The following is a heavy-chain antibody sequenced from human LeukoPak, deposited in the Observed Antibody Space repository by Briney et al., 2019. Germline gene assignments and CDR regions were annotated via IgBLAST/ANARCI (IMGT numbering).Heavy chain of an antibody. J-gene: IGHJ4*02. D-gene: IGHD6-19*01. Sequence: PGGSLRLSCAASEFTFSSYGMHWVRQAPGKGLEWVAFIRYDGNEKYYGDSVKGRLTISRDNSKNTLYLQMNSLRDEDSAVYYCAKDVVGQQWLENYWGQGTLVTVSS. CDR2: IRYDGNEK. CDR3: AKDVVGQQWLENY. CDR1: EFTFSSYG. V-gene: IGHV3-30*02.